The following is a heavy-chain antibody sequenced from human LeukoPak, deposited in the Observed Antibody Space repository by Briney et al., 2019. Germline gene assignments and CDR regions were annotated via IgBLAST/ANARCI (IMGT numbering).Heavy chain of an antibody. V-gene: IGHV3-23*01. D-gene: IGHD3-10*01. CDR3: AKDSQKLWFGESWFDP. Sequence: GGSLRLSCAASGFTFSSYAMCWVRQAPGKGLEWVSAISGSGGSTYYADSVKGRFTISRDNSKNTLYLQMNSLRAEDTAVYYCAKDSQKLWFGESWFDPWGQGTLATVSS. CDR2: ISGSGGST. CDR1: GFTFSSYA. J-gene: IGHJ5*02.